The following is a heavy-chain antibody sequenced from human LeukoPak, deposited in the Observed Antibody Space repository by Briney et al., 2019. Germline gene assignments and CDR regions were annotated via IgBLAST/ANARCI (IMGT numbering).Heavy chain of an antibody. CDR2: MSGGGDKA. CDR3: AKAGALGQTRMRAFGVRVTSGEINWFDP. CDR1: GFTFSTYA. V-gene: IGHV3-23*01. Sequence: PGGSLRLSCTASGFTFSTYAMSWVRQAPGKGLEWVSSMSGGGDKAYYADSVKGRFTISRDNSENTLYLQMNSLRAEDTAVYHCAKAGALGQTRMRAFGVRVTSGEINWFDPWGQGTQVTVSS. J-gene: IGHJ5*02. D-gene: IGHD3-3*01.